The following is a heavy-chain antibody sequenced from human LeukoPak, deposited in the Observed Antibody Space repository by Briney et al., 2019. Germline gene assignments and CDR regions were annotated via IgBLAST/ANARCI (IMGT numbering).Heavy chain of an antibody. CDR1: GYTFTGYY. D-gene: IGHD6-13*01. CDR3: ARGIESSSWYRPHYYYYYMDV. V-gene: IGHV1-2*02. CDR2: INPNSGGT. Sequence: ASVKVSCKASGYTFTGYYMHWVRQAPGQGLEWMGWINPNSGGTNYAQKFQGRVTITRNTSISTAYMELSSLRSEDTAVYYCARGIESSSWYRPHYYYYYMDVWGKGTTVAVSS. J-gene: IGHJ6*03.